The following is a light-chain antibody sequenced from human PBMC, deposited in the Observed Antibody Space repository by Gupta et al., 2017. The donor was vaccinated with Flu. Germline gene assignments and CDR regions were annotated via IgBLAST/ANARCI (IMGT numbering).Light chain of an antibody. CDR3: QQYSSYSLT. CDR1: NSVYSGY. Sequence: VMPPSPGPLSLAPEERATLSCSAPNSVYSGYLAWYQQKPGQAPRLLIYSASTRATGIPYRFSGSGSGTDFTLTISSLQPEDFAVYYCQQYSSYSLTFGRGTKVENK. V-gene: IGKV3-20*01. J-gene: IGKJ4*01. CDR2: SAS.